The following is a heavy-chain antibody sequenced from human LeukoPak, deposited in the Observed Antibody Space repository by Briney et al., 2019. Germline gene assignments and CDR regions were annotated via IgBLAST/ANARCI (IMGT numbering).Heavy chain of an antibody. Sequence: PSETLSLTCAVYGGSFSGYYWSWIRQPPGKGLEWIGEINHSGSTNYNPSLKSRVTISVDTSKNQFSLKLSSVTAADTAVYYCARGKAARRPYFDYWGQGTLVTVSS. CDR2: INHSGST. J-gene: IGHJ4*02. CDR1: GGSFSGYY. CDR3: ARGKAARRPYFDY. D-gene: IGHD6-6*01. V-gene: IGHV4-34*01.